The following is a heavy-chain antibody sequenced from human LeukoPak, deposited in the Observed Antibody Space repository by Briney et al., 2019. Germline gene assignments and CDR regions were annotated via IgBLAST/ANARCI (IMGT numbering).Heavy chain of an antibody. J-gene: IGHJ3*02. V-gene: IGHV4-4*07. D-gene: IGHD2-15*01. CDR2: IYTSGST. CDR3: ARVPQYCSDGSRYSYAFDI. CDR1: GGSISRYY. Sequence: PSETLSLTCTVSGGSISRYYWSWIRQPAGKGLEWIGRIYTSGSTNYNPSLKSRVTMSVDTSKNQFSLKLSSVTAADTAVYYCARVPQYCSDGSRYSYAFDIWGQGTMVTVSS.